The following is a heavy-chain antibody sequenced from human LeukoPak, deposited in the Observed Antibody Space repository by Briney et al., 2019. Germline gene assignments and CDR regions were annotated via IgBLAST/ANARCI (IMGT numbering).Heavy chain of an antibody. J-gene: IGHJ6*04. V-gene: IGHV3-48*04. CDR1: GLTLTNYF. CDR3: AELGITMIGGV. Sequence: GGSLTLSCEASGLTLTNYFMNWVRQAPGKGLEWVSYISSSGSTIYYADSVKGRFTISRDNAKNSLYLQMNSLRAEDTAVYYCAELGITMIGGVWGKGTTVTISS. D-gene: IGHD3-10*02. CDR2: ISSSGSTI.